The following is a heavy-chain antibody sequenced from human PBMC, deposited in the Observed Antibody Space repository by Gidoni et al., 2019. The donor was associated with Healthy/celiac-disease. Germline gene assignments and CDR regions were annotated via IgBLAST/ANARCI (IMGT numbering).Heavy chain of an antibody. D-gene: IGHD6-6*01. CDR2: ISYDGSNK. Sequence: QVQLVESGGGVVQPGRSLILSCAAPGFTFSSSGMHWVRQAPGKGLEWVAVISYDGSNKYYADSVKGRFTISRDNSKNTLYLQMNSLRAEDTAVYYCAKEGGGIAARPGVYYFDYWGQGTLVTVSS. CDR1: GFTFSSSG. CDR3: AKEGGGIAARPGVYYFDY. V-gene: IGHV3-30*18. J-gene: IGHJ4*02.